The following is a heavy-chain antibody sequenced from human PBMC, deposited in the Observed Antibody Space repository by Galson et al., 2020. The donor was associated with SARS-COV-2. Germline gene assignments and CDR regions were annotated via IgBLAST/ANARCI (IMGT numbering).Heavy chain of an antibody. D-gene: IGHD1-26*01. CDR1: GGSVTSEGSY. V-gene: IGHV4-31*03. Sequence: SETLSLTCTVSGGSVTSEGSYWSWIRQHPGKGLEWIGYIFYSGFTYYSPSLKSRVTMSLDTSKNQFSLELNSVTAADTAVYYCASGLGGDYWGPGTLVTVSS. CDR3: ASGLGGDY. CDR2: IFYSGFT. J-gene: IGHJ4*02.